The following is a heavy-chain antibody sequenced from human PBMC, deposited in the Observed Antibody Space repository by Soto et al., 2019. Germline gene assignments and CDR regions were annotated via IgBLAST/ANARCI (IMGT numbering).Heavy chain of an antibody. CDR1: RSSVSSNIAA. V-gene: IGHV6-1*01. CDR3: ARGESISVAWFDY. D-gene: IGHD6-19*01. J-gene: IGHJ4*02. CDR2: TYYRSKWYN. Sequence: PSQTHSLTCAISRSSVSSNIAAWNCIRQSPSRGLEWLGRTYYRSKWYNDYAVSVKSRITINPDTSKNQFSLQLNSVTPEDTAVYYCARGESISVAWFDYWGQGTMVTVSS.